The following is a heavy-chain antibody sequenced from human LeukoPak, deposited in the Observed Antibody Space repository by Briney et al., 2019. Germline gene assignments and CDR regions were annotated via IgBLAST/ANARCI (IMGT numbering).Heavy chain of an antibody. D-gene: IGHD3-22*01. CDR1: GYSFSNYW. CDR2: IYPGDSDT. J-gene: IGHJ4*02. V-gene: IGHV5-51*01. CDR3: ARRMYYYDSSGYGPGDY. Sequence: GESLKISCQASGYSFSNYWIGWVRQMPGKGLEWMGIIYPGDSDTRYNSSFQGEVTISADKSINTAYLQWTSLKASDTAMYYCARRMYYYDSSGYGPGDYWGQGTLVTVSS.